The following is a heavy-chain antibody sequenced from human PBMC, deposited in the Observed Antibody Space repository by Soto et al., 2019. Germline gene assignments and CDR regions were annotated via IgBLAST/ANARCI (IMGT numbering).Heavy chain of an antibody. D-gene: IGHD6-13*01. CDR2: ISGSGGST. Sequence: GGSLRLSCAASGFTFSSYAMSWVRQAPGKELEWVSAISGSGGSTYYADSVKGRFTISRDNSKNTLYLQMNSLRAEDTAVYYCAKVDSSSPSRPNYFDYWGQGTLVTVSS. CDR1: GFTFSSYA. J-gene: IGHJ4*02. CDR3: AKVDSSSPSRPNYFDY. V-gene: IGHV3-23*01.